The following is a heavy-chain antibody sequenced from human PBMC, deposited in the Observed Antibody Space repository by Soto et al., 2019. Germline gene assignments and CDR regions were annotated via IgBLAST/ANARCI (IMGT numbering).Heavy chain of an antibody. Sequence: ASETLSLTCTVSGGSISSYYWSWIRQPPGKGLEWIGYIYYSGSTNYNPSLKSRVTISVDTSKNQFSLKLSSVTAADTAVYYCARLCGWSVDYWGQGTLVTVSS. J-gene: IGHJ4*02. V-gene: IGHV4-59*08. CDR1: GGSISSYY. CDR2: IYYSGST. D-gene: IGHD6-19*01. CDR3: ARLCGWSVDY.